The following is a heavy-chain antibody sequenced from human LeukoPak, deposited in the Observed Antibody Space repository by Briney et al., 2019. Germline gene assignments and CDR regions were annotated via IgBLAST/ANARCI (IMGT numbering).Heavy chain of an antibody. CDR2: ISDSGGST. D-gene: IGHD3-9*01. J-gene: IGHJ4*02. CDR1: GFTFSSYA. CDR3: AKEANDWYPRPFDY. Sequence: GGSLRLSCAASGFTFSSYAINWVRQAPGKGLEWVSRISDSGGSTYYADFVKGRFTISRDNSKSTLYLQMSSLRAEDTAVYYCAKEANDWYPRPFDYWGQGTLVTVSS. V-gene: IGHV3-23*01.